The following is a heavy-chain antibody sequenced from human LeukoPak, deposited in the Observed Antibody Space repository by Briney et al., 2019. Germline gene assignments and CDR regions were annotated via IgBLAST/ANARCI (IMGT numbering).Heavy chain of an antibody. CDR3: AREEARAGNPEGGIVVVPAAIDY. V-gene: IGHV3-66*03. CDR1: GFTVSSNY. Sequence: GGSLRLSCAASGFTVSSNYMSWVRQAPGKGLEWVSVIYSCGSTYYADSVKGRFTISRDNSKNTLYLQMNSLRAKDTAVNYGAREEARAGNPEGGIVVVPAAIDYWGQGTLVTVSS. CDR2: IYSCGST. J-gene: IGHJ4*02. D-gene: IGHD2-2*01.